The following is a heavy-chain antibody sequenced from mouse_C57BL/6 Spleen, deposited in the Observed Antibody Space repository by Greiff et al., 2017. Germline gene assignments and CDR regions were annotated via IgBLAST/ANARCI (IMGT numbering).Heavy chain of an antibody. CDR3: AREEGDYYGSSTRFAY. V-gene: IGHV1-81*01. J-gene: IGHJ3*01. CDR2: IYPRSGNT. D-gene: IGHD1-1*01. Sequence: QVQLQQSGAELARPGASVKLSCKASGYTFTSYGISWVKQRTGQGLEWIGEIYPRSGNTYYNEKFKGKATLTADKSSSTAYMELRSLTSEDSAVYFCAREEGDYYGSSTRFAYWGQGTLVTVSA. CDR1: GYTFTSYG.